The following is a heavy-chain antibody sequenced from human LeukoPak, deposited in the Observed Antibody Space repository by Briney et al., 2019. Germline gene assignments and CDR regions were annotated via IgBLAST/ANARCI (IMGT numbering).Heavy chain of an antibody. CDR2: IHSSGSTT. D-gene: IGHD5-24*01. V-gene: IGHV4-39*01. CDR3: ARHDEEDGYNAKTIDY. Sequence: SETLSLTCTVSGSSISGSNNYWGWVRQPPGKGLEWIGTIHSSGSTTYYSPSLKSRVTISVDTSKNQFSLKLSSVTAVDTAVYYCARHDEEDGYNAKTIDYWGQGTLVTVSS. J-gene: IGHJ4*02. CDR1: GSSISGSNNY.